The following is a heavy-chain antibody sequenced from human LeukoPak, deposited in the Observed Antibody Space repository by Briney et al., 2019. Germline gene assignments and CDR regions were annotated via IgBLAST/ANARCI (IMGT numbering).Heavy chain of an antibody. Sequence: PSETLSLTCTVSGYSISSGSYWGWIRQPPGKGLEWIGSTHHSGTTYYNPSLKSRVTISVDTSKNQFSLKLSSVTAADTAVYYCARASLENSSWYYYIHFDYWGQGTLVTVSS. D-gene: IGHD6-13*01. CDR2: THHSGTT. CDR3: ARASLENSSWYYYIHFDY. CDR1: GYSISSGSY. J-gene: IGHJ4*02. V-gene: IGHV4-38-2*02.